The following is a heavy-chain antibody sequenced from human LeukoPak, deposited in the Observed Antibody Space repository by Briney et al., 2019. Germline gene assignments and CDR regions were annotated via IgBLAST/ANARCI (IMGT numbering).Heavy chain of an antibody. CDR1: GFTFSSYW. Sequence: GGSLRLSCAASGFTFSSYWMIWVRQAPGKGLEGVANIKQDGSEKYYVDSVKGILTISRDNGKISLYVEMNSLRAEERAVYYCARSEYDFWRGTPWFDPWGQGTLVTVSS. J-gene: IGHJ5*02. V-gene: IGHV3-7*01. D-gene: IGHD3-3*01. CDR3: ARSEYDFWRGTPWFDP. CDR2: IKQDGSEK.